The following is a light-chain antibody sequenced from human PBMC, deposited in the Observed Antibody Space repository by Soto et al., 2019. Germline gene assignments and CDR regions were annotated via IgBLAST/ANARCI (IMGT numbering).Light chain of an antibody. V-gene: IGKV1-5*03. Sequence: DIRMTQSPSTLSASVGDRVTITCRASQSIWSYLAWYQQKSGKVPKLLIYKASTLENGVPSRFSGSGSGTEFTLTISGLQPDDFATYYCQQYNAFWTFGQGTKVDIK. CDR1: QSIWSY. CDR2: KAS. CDR3: QQYNAFWT. J-gene: IGKJ1*01.